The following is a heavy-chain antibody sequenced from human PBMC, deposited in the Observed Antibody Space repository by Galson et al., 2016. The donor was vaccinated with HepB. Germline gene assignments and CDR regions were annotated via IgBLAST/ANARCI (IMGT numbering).Heavy chain of an antibody. CDR3: AKDTIGDILTGYGLDV. Sequence: SLRLSCAPSGFTFSSYAMTWVRQAPGKGLEWVAGISASGGKTSHAGSVKGRFTISRDNSKKTLNLQMNSLRAEDTAVYFGAKDTIGDILTGYGLDVWGQGTTVTVSS. V-gene: IGHV3-23*01. J-gene: IGHJ6*02. CDR1: GFTFSSYA. CDR2: ISASGGKT. D-gene: IGHD3-9*01.